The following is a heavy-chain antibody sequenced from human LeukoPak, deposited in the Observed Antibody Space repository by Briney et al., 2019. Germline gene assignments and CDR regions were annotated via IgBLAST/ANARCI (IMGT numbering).Heavy chain of an antibody. V-gene: IGHV1-46*01. CDR2: INPSGGST. Sequence: ASVKVSCKASGYTFTSYYMHWVRQAPGQGPEWMGIINPSGGSTSYAQKFQGRVTMTRDTSTSTMNMELRGLRSEDTAVYYCARAAGGYYGSGNWYYWGQGTLVTVSS. CDR1: GYTFTSYY. J-gene: IGHJ4*02. CDR3: ARAAGGYYGSGNWYY. D-gene: IGHD3-10*01.